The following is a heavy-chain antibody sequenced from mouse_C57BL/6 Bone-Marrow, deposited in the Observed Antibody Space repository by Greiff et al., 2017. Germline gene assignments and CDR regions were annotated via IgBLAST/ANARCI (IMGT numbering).Heavy chain of an antibody. Sequence: QVQLKQSGAELARPGASVKLSCKASGYTFTSYGISWVKQRTGQGLEWIGEIYPRSGNTYYNEKFKGKATLTADKSSSTAYMELRSLTSEDSAVYVCARETVVAHWDFDVWGTGTTVTVSS. J-gene: IGHJ1*03. V-gene: IGHV1-81*01. D-gene: IGHD1-1*01. CDR2: IYPRSGNT. CDR1: GYTFTSYG. CDR3: ARETVVAHWDFDV.